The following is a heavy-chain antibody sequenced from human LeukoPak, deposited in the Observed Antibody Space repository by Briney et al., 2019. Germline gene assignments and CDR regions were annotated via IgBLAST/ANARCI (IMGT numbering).Heavy chain of an antibody. Sequence: SETLSLTCSVWGVSMSRYYWRWMGQPAGRGVEGVGCIYISGWTNYNPSLNSRFTTSADTSKNQFYLTLRSVTAADTAAYYCARDQTVAGSYIKSYYYYSMDVWGTGNPVTVSS. J-gene: IGHJ6*03. CDR1: GVSMSRYY. CDR3: ARDQTVAGSYIKSYYYYSMDV. V-gene: IGHV4-4*07. D-gene: IGHD6-19*01. CDR2: IYISGWT.